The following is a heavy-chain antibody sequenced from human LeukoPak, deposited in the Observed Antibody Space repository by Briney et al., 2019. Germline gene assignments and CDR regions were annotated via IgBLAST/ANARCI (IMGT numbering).Heavy chain of an antibody. D-gene: IGHD6-13*01. CDR1: GYTLTELS. J-gene: IGHJ5*02. Sequence: ASVKVSCKVSGYTLTELSMHWVRQAPGKGLEWMGGFDPEDGETIYAQKFQGRVTITRDTSASTAYMELSSLRSEDTAVYYCASAYSSSWNWFDPWGQGTLVTVSS. V-gene: IGHV1-24*01. CDR3: ASAYSSSWNWFDP. CDR2: FDPEDGET.